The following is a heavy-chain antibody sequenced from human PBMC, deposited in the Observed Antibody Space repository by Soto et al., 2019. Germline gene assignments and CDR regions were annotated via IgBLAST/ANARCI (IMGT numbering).Heavy chain of an antibody. D-gene: IGHD5-12*01. CDR3: ARHRGPEYSGYDYVDY. V-gene: IGHV4-59*08. J-gene: IGHJ4*02. Sequence: SETLSLTCTVSGGSISSYYWSWIRQPPGKGLEWIGYIYYSGSTNYNPSLKSRVTISVDTSKNQFSLKLSSVTAADTAVYYCARHRGPEYSGYDYVDYWGQGTLVTVSS. CDR1: GGSISSYY. CDR2: IYYSGST.